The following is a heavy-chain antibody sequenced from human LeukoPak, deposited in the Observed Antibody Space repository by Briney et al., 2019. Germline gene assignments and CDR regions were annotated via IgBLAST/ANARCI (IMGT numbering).Heavy chain of an antibody. CDR2: IYYSGST. Sequence: SETLSLTCTVSVRSINSYYWICIRHPPGEGLVWIGYIYYSGSTNYNPSLKSRVTISVDTSKNQFSLKLSSVTAADTAVYYCARGPRAGRNWFDPWGQGTLVTVSS. CDR1: VRSINSYY. D-gene: IGHD6-25*01. CDR3: ARGPRAGRNWFDP. J-gene: IGHJ5*02. V-gene: IGHV4-59*01.